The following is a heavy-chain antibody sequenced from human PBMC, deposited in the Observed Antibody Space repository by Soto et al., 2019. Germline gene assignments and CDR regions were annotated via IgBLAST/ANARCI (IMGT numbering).Heavy chain of an antibody. J-gene: IGHJ3*02. Sequence: GGSLRLSCAASGFTFDDYAMHWVRQAPGKGLEWVSGISWNSGSIGYADSVKGRFTISRDNAKNSLYLQMNSLRAEDTALYYCALMGFRSSSWYLSAFDIWGQGTMVTVSS. D-gene: IGHD6-13*01. CDR1: GFTFDDYA. CDR3: ALMGFRSSSWYLSAFDI. CDR2: ISWNSGSI. V-gene: IGHV3-9*01.